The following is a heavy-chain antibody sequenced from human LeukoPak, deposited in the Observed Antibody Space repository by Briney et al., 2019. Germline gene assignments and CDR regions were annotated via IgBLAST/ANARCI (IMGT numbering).Heavy chain of an antibody. J-gene: IGHJ6*04. D-gene: IGHD3-10*02. CDR2: ISSSGSTI. CDR1: GFTFNTYE. V-gene: IGHV3-48*03. CDR3: AELGITMIGGV. Sequence: GGSLRLSCVTSGFTFNTYEMNWVRQAPGKGLEWVSYISSSGSTIYYADSVKGRFTISRDNAKNSLYLQMNSLRAEDTAVYYCAELGITMIGGVWGKGTTVTISS.